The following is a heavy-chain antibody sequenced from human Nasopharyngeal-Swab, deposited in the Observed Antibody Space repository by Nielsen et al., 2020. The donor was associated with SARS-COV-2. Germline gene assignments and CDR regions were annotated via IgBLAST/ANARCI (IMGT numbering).Heavy chain of an antibody. V-gene: IGHV3-64*02. Sequence: GGSLRPSCAASGFLFSHYGIHWVRQAPGKGLEYLSTISGNGVRTYYAESVKGRFTISRDDSKNTMYLQMGSLRVEDTAVYYCARVSGGSLKISFDLWGQGTRVTVSS. CDR3: ARVSGGSLKISFDL. CDR1: GFLFSHYG. J-gene: IGHJ3*01. D-gene: IGHD3-16*01. CDR2: ISGNGVRT.